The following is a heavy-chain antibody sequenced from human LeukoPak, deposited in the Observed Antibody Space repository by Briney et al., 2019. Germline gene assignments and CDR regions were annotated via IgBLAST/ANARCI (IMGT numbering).Heavy chain of an antibody. Sequence: ASVKVSCKASGYTFTSYGISWVRQAPGQGLEWMGWISAYNGNTNYAQKLQGRVTMTTDTSMSTAYMELRSLRSDDTAVYYCAQSYYYDSSGYYGGLDYWGQGTLVTVSS. V-gene: IGHV1-18*01. CDR3: AQSYYYDSSGYYGGLDY. CDR2: ISAYNGNT. CDR1: GYTFTSYG. D-gene: IGHD3-22*01. J-gene: IGHJ4*02.